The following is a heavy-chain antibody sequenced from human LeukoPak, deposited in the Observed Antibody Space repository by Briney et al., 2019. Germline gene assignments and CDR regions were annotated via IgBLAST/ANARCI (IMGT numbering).Heavy chain of an antibody. Sequence: GGSLRLSCAASGFTFSDYWMSWVRQSPGKGLEWVANIKEDGSQKYYVDSVRGRFTISRDNAKNSLFLQMNSLRAEDTALYYCARDPDYGDYIWDAFDIWGQGTMVTVSS. J-gene: IGHJ3*02. D-gene: IGHD4-17*01. V-gene: IGHV3-7*03. CDR3: ARDPDYGDYIWDAFDI. CDR2: IKEDGSQK. CDR1: GFTFSDYW.